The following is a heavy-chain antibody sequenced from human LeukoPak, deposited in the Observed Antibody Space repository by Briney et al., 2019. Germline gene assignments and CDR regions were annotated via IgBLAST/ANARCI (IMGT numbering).Heavy chain of an antibody. CDR1: GGSISSGSYY. V-gene: IGHV4-61*09. Sequence: PSETLSLTCTVSGGSISSGSYYWSWIRQPAGKGLEWIGHIYTSGSTNYNPSLKSRVTISVDTSKNPFSLKLSSETAADTAVYYCARGPPDCSSTSCYAFDAFDIWGQGTMVTVSS. CDR3: ARGPPDCSSTSCYAFDAFDI. D-gene: IGHD2-2*01. CDR2: IYTSGST. J-gene: IGHJ3*02.